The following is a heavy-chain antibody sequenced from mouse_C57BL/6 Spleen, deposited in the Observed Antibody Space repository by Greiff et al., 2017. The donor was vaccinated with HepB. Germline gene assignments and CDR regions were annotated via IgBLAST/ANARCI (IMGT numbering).Heavy chain of an antibody. CDR2: IDPEDGET. CDR1: GFNIKDYY. Sequence: VQLQQSGAELVKPGASVKLSCTASGFNIKDYYMHWVKQRTEQGLEWIGRIDPEDGETKYAPKFKGKATITADTSSNTAYLQLSSLTSEDTAVYYCARRTLPSYWYFDVWGTGTTVTVSS. V-gene: IGHV14-2*01. J-gene: IGHJ1*03. CDR3: ARRTLPSYWYFDV.